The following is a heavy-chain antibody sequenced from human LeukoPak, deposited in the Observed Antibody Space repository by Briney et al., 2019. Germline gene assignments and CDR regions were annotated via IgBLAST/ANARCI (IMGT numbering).Heavy chain of an antibody. CDR3: AREVAAAGPDYFDY. CDR1: GGSISSYY. CDR2: IYYSGST. Sequence: SETLSLTCTVSGGSISSYYWSWLRQPPGKGVEGIGYIYYSGSTNYNPSLMSRVTISVDTSKNQFSLKLSSVTAADTAVYYCAREVAAAGPDYFDYWGQGTLVTVSS. J-gene: IGHJ4*02. V-gene: IGHV4-59*01. D-gene: IGHD6-13*01.